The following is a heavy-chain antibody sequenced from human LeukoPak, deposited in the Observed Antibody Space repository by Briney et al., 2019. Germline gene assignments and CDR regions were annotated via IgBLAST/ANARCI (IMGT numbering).Heavy chain of an antibody. D-gene: IGHD4-17*01. V-gene: IGHV4-38-2*02. Sequence: SETLSLTCNVSGYSISSGYYWAWIRQSPGKGLEWIGSIYHSGSTYYNPSLKSRVTISVDTSKNQFSLKLTSVTAADTAVYYCARDPYGDYVFDPWGQGTLVTVSS. CDR1: GYSISSGYY. J-gene: IGHJ5*02. CDR2: IYHSGST. CDR3: ARDPYGDYVFDP.